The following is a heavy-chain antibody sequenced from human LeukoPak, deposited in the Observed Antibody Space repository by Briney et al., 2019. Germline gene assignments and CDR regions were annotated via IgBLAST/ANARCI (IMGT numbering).Heavy chain of an antibody. CDR3: ARELLGYCSGGSCSLEGWFDP. CDR2: IYYSGST. D-gene: IGHD2-15*01. Sequence: SETLSLTCTVSGGSISSGGYYWSWIRQHPGKGLEWIGYIYYSGSTYYNPSFKSRVTMSVDTSKNQFSLKLSSVTAADTAVYYCARELLGYCSGGSCSLEGWFDPWGQGTLVTVSS. V-gene: IGHV4-31*03. J-gene: IGHJ5*02. CDR1: GGSISSGGYY.